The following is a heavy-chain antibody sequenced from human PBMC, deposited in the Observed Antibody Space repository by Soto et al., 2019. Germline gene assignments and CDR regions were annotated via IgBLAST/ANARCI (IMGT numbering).Heavy chain of an antibody. J-gene: IGHJ6*02. V-gene: IGHV3-21*01. CDR3: ERERQFVRDFYYGMDV. CDR2: ISNTGAHI. CDR1: GFTFNTYS. D-gene: IGHD6-6*01. Sequence: EVHLVDSGGGLVKPGGSLRLSCAASGFTFNTYSMTWVRQAPGQGLEWVSSISNTGAHIYYADSVRGRFTISRDNAKNSLYLQMNSLTAEDTAVYYCERERQFVRDFYYGMDVWGRGTTVTVSS.